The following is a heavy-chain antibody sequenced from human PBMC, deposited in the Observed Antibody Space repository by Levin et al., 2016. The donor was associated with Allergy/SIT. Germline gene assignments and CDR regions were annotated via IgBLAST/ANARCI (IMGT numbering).Heavy chain of an antibody. D-gene: IGHD6-13*01. CDR3: AKHKRSSSWYYYGMDV. CDR2: ISYDGSNK. V-gene: IGHV3-30*18. Sequence: GGSLRLSCAASGFTFSSYGMHWVRQAPGKGLEWVAVISYDGSNKYYADSVKGRFTISRDNSKNTLYLQMNSLRAEDTAVYYCAKHKRSSSWYYYGMDVWGQGTTVTVSS. J-gene: IGHJ6*02. CDR1: GFTFSSYG.